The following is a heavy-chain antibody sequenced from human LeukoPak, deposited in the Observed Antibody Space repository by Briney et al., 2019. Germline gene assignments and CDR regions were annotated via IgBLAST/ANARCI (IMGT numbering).Heavy chain of an antibody. D-gene: IGHD3-16*01. CDR2: IRYDGSNK. CDR3: AKDRLGGPYFFHY. V-gene: IGHV3-30*02. Sequence: GGSLRLSCAASGFTFSSYGMHWVRQAPGKGLEWVAFIRYDGSNKYYADSVKGRFTISRDNSKNTLYLQINSLRAEDTAVYFCAKDRLGGPYFFHYWGQGTLVTVSS. CDR1: GFTFSSYG. J-gene: IGHJ4*02.